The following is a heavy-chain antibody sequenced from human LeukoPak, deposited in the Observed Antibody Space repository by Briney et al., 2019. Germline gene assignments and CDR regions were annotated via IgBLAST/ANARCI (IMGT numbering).Heavy chain of an antibody. CDR3: ARDRPNIVVVPAAIRYFQH. V-gene: IGHV3-23*01. D-gene: IGHD2-2*01. J-gene: IGHJ1*01. CDR2: ISGSGVST. CDR1: GFTFSSYA. Sequence: GGSLRLSCAASGFTFSSYAMTWVRQTPGKGLEWVSGISGSGVSTYYADFVKGRFTISRDNSKNTLYLQMNSLRAEDTAVYYCARDRPNIVVVPAAIRYFQHWGQGTLVTVSS.